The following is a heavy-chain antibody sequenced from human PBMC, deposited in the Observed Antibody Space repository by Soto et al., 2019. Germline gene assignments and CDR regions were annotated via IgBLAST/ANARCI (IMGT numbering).Heavy chain of an antibody. CDR3: ARRSVHFCDQSFDY. V-gene: IGHV3-7*03. CDR1: GFSLMPYW. Sequence: VEFLRLACGASGFSLMPYWMSWVRQAPGKGVEWVANINQDGSERNYVDSVRGRFTISRDNAQNSVFLQMNSLRAEDMAVYFSARRSVHFCDQSFDYWGDGIPVTVSS. J-gene: IGHJ4*01. CDR2: INQDGSER. D-gene: IGHD3-3*02.